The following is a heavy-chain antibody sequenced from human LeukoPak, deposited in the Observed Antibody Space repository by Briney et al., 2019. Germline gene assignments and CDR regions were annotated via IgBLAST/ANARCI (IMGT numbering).Heavy chain of an antibody. V-gene: IGHV3-30-3*01. Sequence: GGSLRLSCAASGFTFSSYAMHWVRQAPGKGLEWVAVISYDGSNKYYADSVKGRFTISRDNSKNTLYLQMNSLRAEDTAVYYCARELDHCYDSNAFDIWGQGTMVTVSS. CDR3: ARELDHCYDSNAFDI. D-gene: IGHD3-22*01. CDR1: GFTFSSYA. J-gene: IGHJ3*02. CDR2: ISYDGSNK.